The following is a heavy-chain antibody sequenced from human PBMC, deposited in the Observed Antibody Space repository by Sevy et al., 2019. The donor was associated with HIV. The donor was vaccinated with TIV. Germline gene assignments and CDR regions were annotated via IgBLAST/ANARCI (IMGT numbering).Heavy chain of an antibody. CDR3: ARDRLVRADFDY. V-gene: IGHV3-30-3*01. Sequence: GGSLRLSCAASGFTFSSYAMHWVRQAPGKGLEWVAVISYDGSNKYYADSVKGRFTLSRDNSKNTLYLQMNSLRAEDTAVFYCARDRLVRADFDYWGQGTLVTVSS. D-gene: IGHD3-10*01. CDR2: ISYDGSNK. CDR1: GFTFSSYA. J-gene: IGHJ4*02.